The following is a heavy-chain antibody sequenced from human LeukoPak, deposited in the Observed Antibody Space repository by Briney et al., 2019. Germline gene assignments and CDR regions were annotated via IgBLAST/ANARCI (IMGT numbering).Heavy chain of an antibody. CDR1: GFTFSTYS. CDR3: ARGRSITLIRGFAMSDEFDI. Sequence: GGSLRLSCAASGFTFSTYSMNWVRQAPGKGLEWVSFTDTSTNYIYYGESMKGRFTISRDNAQNSLYLRMNGLRPEDTAVYYCARGRSITLIRGFAMSDEFDIWGQGTMVTVSS. D-gene: IGHD3-10*01. V-gene: IGHV3-21*01. J-gene: IGHJ3*02. CDR2: TDTSTNYI.